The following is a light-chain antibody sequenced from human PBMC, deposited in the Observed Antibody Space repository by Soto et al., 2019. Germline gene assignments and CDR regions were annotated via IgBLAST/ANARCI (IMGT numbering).Light chain of an antibody. V-gene: IGLV2-14*01. CDR3: RSYTSSSTLGV. CDR1: SSDVGGYNY. J-gene: IGLJ2*01. Sequence: QSALTQPASVSGSPGQSITISCTGTSSDVGGYNYVSWYQQHPGKAPKLMIYEVSNRPSGVSNRFSGSKSGNTASLTISGLPAEDEADYYCRSYTSSSTLGVFGGGTKLTVL. CDR2: EVS.